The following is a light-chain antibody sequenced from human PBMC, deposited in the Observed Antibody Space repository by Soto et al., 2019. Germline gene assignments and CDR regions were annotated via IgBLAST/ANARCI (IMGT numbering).Light chain of an antibody. J-gene: IGLJ2*01. CDR1: SSDVGGYNY. CDR3: SSYTSSSTVV. V-gene: IGLV2-14*01. CDR2: DVS. Sequence: QSALTQPASVSGSPGQSITISGTGTSSDVGGYNYVSWYQQPPGKAPKLMIYDVSNRPSGVSNRFSGSKSGNTASLTISVLQAEYEADYYCSSYTSSSTVVFGGGTKLTVL.